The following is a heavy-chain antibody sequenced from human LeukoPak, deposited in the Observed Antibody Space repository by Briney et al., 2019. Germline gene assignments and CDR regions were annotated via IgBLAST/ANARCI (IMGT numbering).Heavy chain of an antibody. J-gene: IGHJ4*02. D-gene: IGHD1-14*01. CDR2: ISYDGSNK. V-gene: IGHV3-30*03. Sequence: GGSLRLSCAASGFTFSSYGMHWVRQAPGKGLEWVAVISYDGSNKYYADSVKGRFTISRDNSKDELYLQINSLRAEDTAIYYCAREFSRSGSYDYWGQGTLVTVSS. CDR3: AREFSRSGSYDY. CDR1: GFTFSSYG.